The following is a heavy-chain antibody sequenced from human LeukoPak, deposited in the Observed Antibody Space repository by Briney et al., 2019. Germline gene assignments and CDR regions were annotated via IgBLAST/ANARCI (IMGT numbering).Heavy chain of an antibody. Sequence: GGSLRLSCTASGFTFGDYAMSWVRQAPGKGLEWVGFIRSKAYGGTTEYAASVKGRFTISRDDSKSIAYLQMNSLKTEDTAVYYCTRDPYCTNGVCYEDYWGQGTLVTVSS. J-gene: IGHJ4*02. CDR2: IRSKAYGGTT. D-gene: IGHD2-8*01. CDR3: TRDPYCTNGVCYEDY. V-gene: IGHV3-49*04. CDR1: GFTFGDYA.